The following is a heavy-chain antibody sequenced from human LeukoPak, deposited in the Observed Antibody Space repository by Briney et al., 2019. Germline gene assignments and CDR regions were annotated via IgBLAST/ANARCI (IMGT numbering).Heavy chain of an antibody. V-gene: IGHV3-53*01. CDR2: IYTTGGT. J-gene: IGHJ4*02. D-gene: IGHD3-22*01. CDR3: ARRAGDYSHPYDY. CDR1: GFTVSSNS. Sequence: PGGSLRLSCTVSGFTVSSNSMSWVRQAPGKGLKWVSFIYTTGGTHNSDSVKGRFTISRDSSKNTLYLQMNSLRPEDTAVYYCARRAGDYSHPYDYWGQGTLVTVPS.